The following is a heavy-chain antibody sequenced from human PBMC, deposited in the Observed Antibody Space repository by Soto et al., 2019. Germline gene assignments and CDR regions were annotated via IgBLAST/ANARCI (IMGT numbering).Heavy chain of an antibody. CDR1: GFTFSSYW. V-gene: IGHV3-74*01. D-gene: IGHD5-12*01. CDR3: ARHVAVATISWGTYGMDV. J-gene: IGHJ6*02. CDR2: INSDGSNT. Sequence: EVQLVESGGGLVQPGGSLRLSCAASGFTFSSYWMHWVRQAPGEGLVWVSRINSDGSNTTYADSVKGRFTTSRDNAKITLFLRMNSLRGEDTAVYYCARHVAVATISWGTYGMDVWGQGTTVTVSS.